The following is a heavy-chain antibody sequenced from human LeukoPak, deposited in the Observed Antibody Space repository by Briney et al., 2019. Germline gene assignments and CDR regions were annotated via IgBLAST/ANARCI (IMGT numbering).Heavy chain of an antibody. CDR2: IYYSGST. CDR3: AREVGATDY. CDR1: GGSISSSSYY. J-gene: IGHJ4*02. D-gene: IGHD1-26*01. V-gene: IGHV4-61*01. Sequence: SETLSLTCTVSGGSISSSSYYWSWIRQPPGKGLEWIGYIYYSGSTNYNPSLKSRVTISVDTSKNQFSLKLSSVTAADTAVYYCAREVGATDYWGQGTLVTVSS.